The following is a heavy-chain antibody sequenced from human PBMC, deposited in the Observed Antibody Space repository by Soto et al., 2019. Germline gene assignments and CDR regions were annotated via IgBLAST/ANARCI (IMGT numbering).Heavy chain of an antibody. CDR1: GFTFSTYT. V-gene: IGHV3-48*01. CDR2: ISHSSNI. Sequence: PGGSLRLSCAASGFTFSTYTMSWVRQAPGKGLEWVSYISHSSNIYYADSVRGRFTISRDNAKNKQYLEMDSLRPEDTALYYCATGGYCRRGSCSEVFYYYARDVWGQGTTVTVSS. D-gene: IGHD2-15*01. J-gene: IGHJ6*02. CDR3: ATGGYCRRGSCSEVFYYYARDV.